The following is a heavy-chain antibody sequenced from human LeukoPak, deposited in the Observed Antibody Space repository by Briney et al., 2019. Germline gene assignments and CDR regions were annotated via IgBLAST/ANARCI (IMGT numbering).Heavy chain of an antibody. V-gene: IGHV3-20*04. Sequence: GGSLRLSCAASGFTFDDYGMSWVRQAPGKGLEWVSGINWNGGSTGYADSVKGRFTISRDNAKNSLYLQMNSLRAEDTALYYCARDERDYSNYDYYYMDVWGKGTTVTVSS. D-gene: IGHD4-11*01. CDR3: ARDERDYSNYDYYYMDV. CDR2: INWNGGST. CDR1: GFTFDDYG. J-gene: IGHJ6*03.